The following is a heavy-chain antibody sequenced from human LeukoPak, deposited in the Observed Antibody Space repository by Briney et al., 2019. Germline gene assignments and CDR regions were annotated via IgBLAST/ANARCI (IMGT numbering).Heavy chain of an antibody. V-gene: IGHV4-34*01. CDR1: GGSFSGYY. D-gene: IGHD4-17*01. Sequence: SETLSLTCAVYGGSFSGYYWSWIRQPPGKGLEWIGEINHSGSTNYNPSLKSRVTISVDTSKNQFSLKLSSVTAADTAVYYCARGRVYGDYDYWGQGTLVTVSS. J-gene: IGHJ4*02. CDR3: ARGRVYGDYDY. CDR2: INHSGST.